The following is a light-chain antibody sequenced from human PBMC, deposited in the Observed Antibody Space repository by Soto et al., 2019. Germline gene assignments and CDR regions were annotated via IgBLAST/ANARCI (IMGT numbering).Light chain of an antibody. J-gene: IGKJ1*01. Sequence: EIVLTQSPGTLSLSPGKRCTLSCRASNTVRNNYLAWYQQKPGQAPRLLIYGASTRATGIPARFSGTGSGTEFTLTISSLQSEDFALYYCQQYNDWPLTFGQGTKV. CDR1: NTVRNN. V-gene: IGKV3-15*01. CDR3: QQYNDWPLT. CDR2: GAS.